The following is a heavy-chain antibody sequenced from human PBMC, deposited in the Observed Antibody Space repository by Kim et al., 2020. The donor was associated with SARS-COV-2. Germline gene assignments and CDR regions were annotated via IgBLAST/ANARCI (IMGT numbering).Heavy chain of an antibody. Sequence: YYNPSLKSRVTISVDTSKNQFSLMLTSVTAADTAVYYCARDDSCGSLDYWGQGTLVTVSS. V-gene: IGHV4-31*02. J-gene: IGHJ4*02. CDR3: ARDDSCGSLDY. D-gene: IGHD3-22*01.